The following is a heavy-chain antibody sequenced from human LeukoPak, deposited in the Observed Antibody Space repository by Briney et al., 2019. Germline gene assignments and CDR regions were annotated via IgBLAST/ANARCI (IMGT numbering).Heavy chain of an antibody. CDR2: IRSDGGIK. Sequence: PGGSLRLSCAASGFTFDNYGMHWVRQAPGKGLEWVAFIRSDGGIKYYADSVKGRFTISRDSSKNTLYLQVNSLRAEDTAVYFCAKDVPAAYFDYWGQGTLVTVSS. CDR1: GFTFDNYG. CDR3: AKDVPAAYFDY. D-gene: IGHD2-2*01. J-gene: IGHJ4*02. V-gene: IGHV3-30*02.